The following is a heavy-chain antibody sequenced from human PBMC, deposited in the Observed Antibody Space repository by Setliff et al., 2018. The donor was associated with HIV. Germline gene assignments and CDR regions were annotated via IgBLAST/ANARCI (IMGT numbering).Heavy chain of an antibody. CDR3: ARRVPPIPSGDLDY. J-gene: IGHJ4*02. V-gene: IGHV1-46*01. Sequence: ASVKVSCKASGYTFTVYYLHWVRQAPGQGPEWMGLINPNGGSTIYAQKFEDRLTVTTDTATTTLYMDLSRLRSDDTAVYYCARRVPPIPSGDLDYWGQGTLVTVSS. D-gene: IGHD4-17*01. CDR1: GYTFTVYY. CDR2: INPNGGST.